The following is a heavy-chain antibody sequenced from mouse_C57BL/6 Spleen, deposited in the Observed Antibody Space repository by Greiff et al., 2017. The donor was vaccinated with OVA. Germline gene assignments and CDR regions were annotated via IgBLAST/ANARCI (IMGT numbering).Heavy chain of an antibody. CDR3: ARNLEGAMDY. D-gene: IGHD2-10*02. CDR2: IWGVGST. V-gene: IGHV2-6*01. J-gene: IGHJ4*01. CDR1: GFSLTSYG. Sequence: VQRVESGPGLVAPSQSLSITCTVSGFSLTSYGVDWVRQSPGKGLAWLGVIWGVGSTNYNSALKSRLSISKDNSKSQVFLKMNSLQTDDTAMYYCARNLEGAMDYWGQGTSVTVSS.